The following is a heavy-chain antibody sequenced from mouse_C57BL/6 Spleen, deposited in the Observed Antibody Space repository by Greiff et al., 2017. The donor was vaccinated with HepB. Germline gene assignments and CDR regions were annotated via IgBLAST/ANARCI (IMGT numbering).Heavy chain of an antibody. D-gene: IGHD2-1*01. CDR1: GYTFTSYW. J-gene: IGHJ3*01. Sequence: QVQLKQPGAELVKPGASVKLSCKASGYTFTSYWMHWVKQRPGQGLEWIGMIHPNSGSTNYNEKFKSKATLTVDKSSSTAYMQLSSLTSEDSAVYYCAKIYYGNYAAYWGQGTLVTVSA. CDR2: IHPNSGST. CDR3: AKIYYGNYAAY. V-gene: IGHV1-64*01.